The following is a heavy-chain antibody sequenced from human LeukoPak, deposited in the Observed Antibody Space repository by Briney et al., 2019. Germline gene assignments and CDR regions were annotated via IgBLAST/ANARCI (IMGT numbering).Heavy chain of an antibody. Sequence: GGSLRLSCLASGFTFSTYAMSWVRQAPGKGLEWVSGISGGGGITYCADSVKGRFTISKDNSKNTLSLQMNSLRAEDTAVYYCAKGSTTGTTGGSFDPWGQGALVTVSS. CDR3: AKGSTTGTTGGSFDP. V-gene: IGHV3-23*01. CDR2: ISGGGGIT. CDR1: GFTFSTYA. D-gene: IGHD1-1*01. J-gene: IGHJ5*02.